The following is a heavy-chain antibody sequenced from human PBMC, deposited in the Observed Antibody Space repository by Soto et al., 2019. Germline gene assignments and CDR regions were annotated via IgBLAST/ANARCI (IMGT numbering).Heavy chain of an antibody. V-gene: IGHV3-30-3*01. CDR2: ISYDGSNK. D-gene: IGHD3-16*02. J-gene: IGHJ4*02. CDR3: ARAPYDYVWGSYRQTDDY. CDR1: GFTFSSYA. Sequence: QVQLVESGGGVVQPGRSLRLSCAASGFTFSSYAMHWVRQDPGKGLEWVAVISYDGSNKYYADSVKGRFTISRDNSKNTLYLQMNSLRAEDTAVYYCARAPYDYVWGSYRQTDDYWGQGTPVTVSS.